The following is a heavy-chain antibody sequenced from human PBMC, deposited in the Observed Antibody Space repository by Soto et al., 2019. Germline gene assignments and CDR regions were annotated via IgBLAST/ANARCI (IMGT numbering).Heavy chain of an antibody. CDR1: GGSISSGGYS. CDR2: IYHSGST. D-gene: IGHD2-8*01. Sequence: TLSLTCAVYGGSISSGGYSWSWIRQPPGKGLEWIGYIYHSGSTYYNPSLKSRVTISVDRSKNQFSLKLSSVTAADTAVYYCARGAPVRFDPWGQGTLVTVSS. V-gene: IGHV4-30-2*01. CDR3: ARGAPVRFDP. J-gene: IGHJ5*02.